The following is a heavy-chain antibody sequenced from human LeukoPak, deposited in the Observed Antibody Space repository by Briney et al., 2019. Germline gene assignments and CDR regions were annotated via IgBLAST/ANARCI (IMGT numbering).Heavy chain of an antibody. J-gene: IGHJ5*02. CDR3: ARDQLAGRWFDP. CDR2: ISSSSSHT. V-gene: IGHV3-11*06. Sequence: GGSLRLSCAASGFTFSDYYMSWIRQAPGKGLEWVSYISSSSSHTNYADSVKGRFTISRDNAKNSLYLQMNSLRAEDTAVYYCARDQLAGRWFDPWGQGTLVTVSS. CDR1: GFTFSDYY.